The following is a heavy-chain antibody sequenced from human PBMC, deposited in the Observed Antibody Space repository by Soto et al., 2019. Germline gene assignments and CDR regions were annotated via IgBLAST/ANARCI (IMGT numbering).Heavy chain of an antibody. D-gene: IGHD2-2*01. J-gene: IGHJ5*02. V-gene: IGHV3-23*01. CDR1: GFTFSSYA. CDR2: ISGSGGST. CDR3: AKDWGSVPAAIAVLPNGFDP. Sequence: GGSLRLSCASSGFTFSSYAMSWVRQAPGKGLEWVSAISGSGGSTYYADSVKGRFTISRDNSKNTLYLQMNSLRAEDTAVYYCAKDWGSVPAAIAVLPNGFDPWGQGTLVTVS.